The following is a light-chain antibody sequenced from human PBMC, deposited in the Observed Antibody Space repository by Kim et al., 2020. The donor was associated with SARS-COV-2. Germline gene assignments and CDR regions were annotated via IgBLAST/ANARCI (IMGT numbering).Light chain of an antibody. CDR1: ALPKQY. V-gene: IGLV3-25*03. Sequence: SSELTQPPSVSVSPGQTARITCSGDALPKQYAYWYQQKPGQAPVLVIYKDSERPSGIPERFSGSSSGTTVTLTISGVQAEDEADYYCQSADSSVVFGGGTQLTVL. CDR2: KDS. CDR3: QSADSSVV. J-gene: IGLJ2*01.